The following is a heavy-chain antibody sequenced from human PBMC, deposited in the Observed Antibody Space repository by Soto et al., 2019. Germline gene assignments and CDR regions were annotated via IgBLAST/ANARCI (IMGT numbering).Heavy chain of an antibody. CDR2: VYYSASTNYKPSL. J-gene: IGHJ6*02. Sequence: SETLSLTCTVSGGPISSYYWSWIRQPPGKGLEWIGYVYYSASTNYKPSLNYNPSLKSRVTISVDTSKNQFSLKLSSVTAADTAVYYCARDGYYDILTGRLYGMDVWGQGTTVTVSS. CDR1: GGPISSYY. V-gene: IGHV4-59*01. D-gene: IGHD3-9*01. CDR3: ARDGYYDILTGRLYGMDV.